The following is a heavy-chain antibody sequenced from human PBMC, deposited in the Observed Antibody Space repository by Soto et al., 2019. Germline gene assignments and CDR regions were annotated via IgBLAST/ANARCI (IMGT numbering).Heavy chain of an antibody. D-gene: IGHD2-8*02. Sequence: GGSLRLSCAASGFTFSNFAMTWVRQAPGEGLEWVSTISGGGHDTYYADSVKGRFTISRDDSDDTLYLQMHSLRAEDTAVYYCERVKLVAVASLFSYYFDSWGQGTLVTVSS. J-gene: IGHJ4*01. CDR1: GFTFSNFA. CDR2: ISGGGHDT. CDR3: ERVKLVAVASLFSYYFDS. V-gene: IGHV3-23*01.